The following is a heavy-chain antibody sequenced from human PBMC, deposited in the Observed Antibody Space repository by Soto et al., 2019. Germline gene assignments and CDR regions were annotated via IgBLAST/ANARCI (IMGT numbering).Heavy chain of an antibody. CDR3: ARARPDGYIAY. CDR2: IYYSGST. V-gene: IGHV4-59*08. CDR1: GGSISSYY. J-gene: IGHJ4*02. D-gene: IGHD5-12*01. Sequence: QVQLQESGPGLVKPSETLSLTCTVSGGSISSYYWSWIRQPPGKGLEWIGYIYYSGSTNYNPSLKIRVTISVDTSKNQFSLKLSSVTAADTAVYYCARARPDGYIAYWGQGTLVTVSS.